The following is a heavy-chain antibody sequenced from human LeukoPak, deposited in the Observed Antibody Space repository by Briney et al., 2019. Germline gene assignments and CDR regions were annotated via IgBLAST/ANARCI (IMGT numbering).Heavy chain of an antibody. CDR3: ARSNNDGDYLGVGFDY. Sequence: ASVQVSCKASGYTFSSYAMNWVRQAPGQGLEWMGWINTNTGNPTYAQGFTGRFVFSLDTSVSTAYLQISSLQAEDTAVYYCARSNNDGDYLGVGFDYWGQGTLVTLSS. CDR1: GYTFSSYA. CDR2: INTNTGNP. D-gene: IGHD4-17*01. V-gene: IGHV7-4-1*02. J-gene: IGHJ4*02.